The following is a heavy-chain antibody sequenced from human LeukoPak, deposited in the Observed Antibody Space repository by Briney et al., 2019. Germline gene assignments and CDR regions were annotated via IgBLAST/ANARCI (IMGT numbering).Heavy chain of an antibody. V-gene: IGHV4-61*02. CDR1: GESISSGNYY. CDR3: VSSRVATPPYNYGMDV. Sequence: PSETLSLTCNVSGESISSGNYYWTWSRQPAGKGLEWIGRIHSSGFANYTRSLKSRVTISRDTSKNQLSLKVSSVTAADTAVYFCVSSRVATPPYNYGMDVWGQGTTVVVSS. CDR2: IHSSGFA. D-gene: IGHD3-3*01. J-gene: IGHJ6*02.